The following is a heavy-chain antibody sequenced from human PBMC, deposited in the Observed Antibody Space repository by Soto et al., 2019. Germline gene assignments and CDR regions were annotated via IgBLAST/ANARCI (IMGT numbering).Heavy chain of an antibody. J-gene: IGHJ4*02. D-gene: IGHD3-22*01. CDR2: IIPILGIA. CDR3: ARGDDSSGYGFDY. V-gene: IGHV1-69*02. Sequence: QVQLVQSGAEVKKPGSSVKVSCKASGGTFSSYTISWVRQAPGQGLEWMGRIIPILGIANYAQKFQGRVTITADKSTSTAYMELSGLRSEDTAVYYCARGDDSSGYGFDYWGQGTLVTVSS. CDR1: GGTFSSYT.